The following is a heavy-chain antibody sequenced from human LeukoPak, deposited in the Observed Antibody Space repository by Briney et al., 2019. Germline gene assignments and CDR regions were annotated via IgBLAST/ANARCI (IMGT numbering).Heavy chain of an antibody. CDR1: GFTFSSYA. V-gene: IGHV3-23*01. CDR2: ISSSSGTI. J-gene: IGHJ5*02. D-gene: IGHD2-2*03. CDR3: SKDDGYCSTSSCYHCFDP. Sequence: GGSLRLSCAASGFTFSSYAMSWVRQAPGKGLEWISCISSSSGTIYYADSVKGRFTISRDNSNNTLYLQMNGLRVEDTAIYYCSKDDGYCSTSSCYHCFDPWGQGTLVTVSS.